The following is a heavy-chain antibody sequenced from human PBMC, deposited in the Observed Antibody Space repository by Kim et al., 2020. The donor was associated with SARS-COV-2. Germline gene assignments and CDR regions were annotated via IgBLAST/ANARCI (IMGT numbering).Heavy chain of an antibody. CDR2: INRDGSVR. CDR1: GFSIGSEW. V-gene: IGHV3-7*05. CDR3: AREPSAESS. Sequence: GGSLRLSCAASGFSIGSEWMSWVRQAPGKGPEWVANINRDGSVRNYGECVRGRFSISRDDAENSLYLQMNSLRAEDTAVYYCAREPSAESSWGQGTLVIVSS. J-gene: IGHJ4*02.